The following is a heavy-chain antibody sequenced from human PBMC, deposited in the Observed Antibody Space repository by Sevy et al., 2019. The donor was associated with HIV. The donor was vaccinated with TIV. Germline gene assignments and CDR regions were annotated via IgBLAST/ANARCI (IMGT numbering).Heavy chain of an antibody. D-gene: IGHD3-10*01. CDR1: GFTFSDYY. J-gene: IGHJ4*02. V-gene: IGHV3-11*01. CDR3: ARDTRFVTYRGHGGPFDY. CDR2: IDTRGGTM. Sequence: KQGESLKISCTASGFTFSDYYMNWIRQTPGKGPEWISYIDTRGGTMDYADSVKGRFTISRDNAKNSLYLQLDSLRAEDTAVYYCARDTRFVTYRGHGGPFDYWGQGALVTVSS.